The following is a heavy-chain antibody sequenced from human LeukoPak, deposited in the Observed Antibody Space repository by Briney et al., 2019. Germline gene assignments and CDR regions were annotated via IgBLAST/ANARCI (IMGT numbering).Heavy chain of an antibody. CDR2: IYYSGST. CDR1: GGSISGYY. D-gene: IGHD2-15*01. CDR3: ARALYSCWSSNYFDY. J-gene: IGHJ4*02. Sequence: SETLSLTCTVSGGSISGYYWSWIRQPPGKGLEWIGYIYYSGSTNYNPSLKSRVTISVDTSKNQFSLKLSSVTAADTAVYYCARALYSCWSSNYFDYWGQGTLVTVSS. V-gene: IGHV4-59*01.